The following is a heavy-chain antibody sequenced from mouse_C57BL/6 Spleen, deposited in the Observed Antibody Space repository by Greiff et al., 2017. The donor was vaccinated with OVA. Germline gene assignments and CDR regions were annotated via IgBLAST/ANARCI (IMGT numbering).Heavy chain of an antibody. V-gene: IGHV3-6*01. D-gene: IGHD2-3*01. J-gene: IGHJ2*01. CDR1: GYSITSGYY. CDR3: ARDGYYPLDY. CDR2: ISYDGSN. Sequence: ESGPGLVKPSQSLSLTCSVTGYSITSGYYWNWIRQFPGNKLEWMGYISYDGSNNYNPSLNNRISITRDTSKNQFFLKLNSVTTEDTATYYCARDGYYPLDYWGQGTTLTVSS.